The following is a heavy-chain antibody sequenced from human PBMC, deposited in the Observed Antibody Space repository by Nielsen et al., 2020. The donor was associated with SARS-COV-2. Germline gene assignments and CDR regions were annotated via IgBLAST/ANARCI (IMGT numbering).Heavy chain of an antibody. CDR3: AKDHPPVRADYGSGSYYLPVYYYYYGMDV. Sequence: VRQAPGKGLEWVSLISGDGGSTYYADSVKGRFTISRDNSKNSLYLQMNSLRTEDTALYYCAKDHPPVRADYGSGSYYLPVYYYYYGMDVWGQGTTVTVSS. CDR2: ISGDGGST. J-gene: IGHJ6*02. V-gene: IGHV3-43*02. D-gene: IGHD3-10*01.